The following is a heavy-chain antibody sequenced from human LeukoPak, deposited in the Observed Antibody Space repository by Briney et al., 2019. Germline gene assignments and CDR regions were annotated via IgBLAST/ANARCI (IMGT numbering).Heavy chain of an antibody. CDR3: ARVPLRFLEPFDY. CDR2: ISHRGRT. V-gene: IGHV4-34*01. Sequence: SETLSLTCAVYGGSVSGYYWSWIRQPPEKGLEWIGEISHRGRTHYTPSLQSRVTMSVDTSKNQFALNLNSVTAADTAVYYCARVPLRFLEPFDYWGQGILVTVSS. D-gene: IGHD3-3*01. J-gene: IGHJ4*02. CDR1: GGSVSGYY.